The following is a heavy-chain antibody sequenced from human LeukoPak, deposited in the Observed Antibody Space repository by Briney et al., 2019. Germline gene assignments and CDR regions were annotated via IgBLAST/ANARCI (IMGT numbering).Heavy chain of an antibody. CDR3: ARDPEGYDYFDY. CDR2: INAGNGNT. J-gene: IGHJ4*02. CDR1: GDTFTTYA. Sequence: ASVKVPCKASGDTFTTYAMHWVRQAPGQRLEWMGRINAGNGNTKYSQKFQGRVSITRDTSASTAYMELSSLRSEDTAVYYCARDPEGYDYFDYWGQGTLVTVSS. V-gene: IGHV1-3*01. D-gene: IGHD2-15*01.